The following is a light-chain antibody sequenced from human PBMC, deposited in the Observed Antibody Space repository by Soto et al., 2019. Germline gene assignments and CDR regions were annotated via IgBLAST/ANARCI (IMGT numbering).Light chain of an antibody. V-gene: IGKV1-5*01. CDR2: DAS. CDR1: QSISSW. CDR3: QQYNSRSWT. J-gene: IGKJ1*01. Sequence: DMQMTQSPSTLSASVGDRVTITCRASQSISSWLAWYQQKPGKAPKLLIYDASSLESGVPSRFSGSGSGTEFTLTISSLQPDDSATYYCQQYNSRSWTFGQGTKV.